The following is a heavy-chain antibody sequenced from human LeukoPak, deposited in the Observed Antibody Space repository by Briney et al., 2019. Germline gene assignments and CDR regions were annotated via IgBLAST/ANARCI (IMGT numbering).Heavy chain of an antibody. Sequence: SETLSLTCTVSGGSISSSSYYWGWIRQPPGTGLEWIGSIYYSGSTYYNPSLKSRVTISVDTSKNQFSLKLSSVTAADTAVYYCARRYYDSSGYYYYYYMDVWGKGTTVTVSS. CDR3: ARRYYDSSGYYYYYYMDV. V-gene: IGHV4-39*01. J-gene: IGHJ6*03. D-gene: IGHD3-22*01. CDR2: IYYSGST. CDR1: GGSISSSSYY.